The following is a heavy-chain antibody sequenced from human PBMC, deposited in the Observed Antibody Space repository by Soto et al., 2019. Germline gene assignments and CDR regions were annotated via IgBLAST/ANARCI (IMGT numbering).Heavy chain of an antibody. CDR1: GFTVSSNY. V-gene: IGHV3-53*01. J-gene: IGHJ4*02. CDR2: IYSGGST. D-gene: IGHD2-15*01. Sequence: GGSLRLSCAASGFTVSSNYMSWVRQAPGKGLEWVSVIYSGGSTYYADSVKGRFTISRDNSKNTLYLQMNSLRAEDTAVYYCAKDRYCSGGSCRGPIDSWGQGALVTVSS. CDR3: AKDRYCSGGSCRGPIDS.